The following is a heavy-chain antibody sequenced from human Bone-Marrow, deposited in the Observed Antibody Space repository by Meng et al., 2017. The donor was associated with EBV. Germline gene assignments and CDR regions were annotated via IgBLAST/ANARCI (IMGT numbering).Heavy chain of an antibody. J-gene: IGHJ4*02. CDR2: IYYSGST. CDR3: ARDNVDTAMVPH. V-gene: IGHV4-61*01. CDR1: GGSVSSGSYY. Sequence: QVQLRESGPGLVKPSETLSLTCTVSGGSVSSGSYYWSWIRQPPGKGLEWIGYIYYSGSTNYNPSLKSRVTISVDTSKNQFSLKLSSVTAADTAVYYCARDNVDTAMVPHWGQGTLVTVSS. D-gene: IGHD5-18*01.